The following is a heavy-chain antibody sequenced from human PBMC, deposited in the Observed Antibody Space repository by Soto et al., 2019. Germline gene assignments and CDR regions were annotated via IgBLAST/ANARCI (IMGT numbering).Heavy chain of an antibody. V-gene: IGHV3-30*18. CDR2: SSYGGSNK. CDR1: GFTFSAFG. J-gene: IGHJ6*02. CDR3: AKGRLRFPDYGDYADCSYGMDV. D-gene: IGHD4-17*01. Sequence: QMKLVESGGGVVQPGTSLRLSCVASGFTFSAFGMHWVRQAPGKGLEWVAISSYGGSNKYYGDSVQGRFTISRDNSKDTLSLKMNSLRGEDKAVYYCAKGRLRFPDYGDYADCSYGMDVWGQGTTVTVSS.